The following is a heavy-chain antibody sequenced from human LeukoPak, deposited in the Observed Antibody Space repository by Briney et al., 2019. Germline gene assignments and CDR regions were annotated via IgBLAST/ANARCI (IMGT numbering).Heavy chain of an antibody. CDR2: ISHSGST. Sequence: PSETLSLTCAVNGGTLSTYYWTWIRQPPGKALEWIGQISHSGSTNYKTSLKSRVTISVDLSKNQFSLNLTSVTAADTAVYYCARGGEYYDVLSGYWNLWGRGTTVTVSS. V-gene: IGHV4-34*01. D-gene: IGHD3-9*01. J-gene: IGHJ6*04. CDR1: GGTLSTYY. CDR3: ARGGEYYDVLSGYWNL.